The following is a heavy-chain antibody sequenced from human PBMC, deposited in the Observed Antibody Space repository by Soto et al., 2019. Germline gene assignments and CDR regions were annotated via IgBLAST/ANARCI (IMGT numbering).Heavy chain of an antibody. CDR3: ARAKAPLYSSSWYWFDP. CDR1: GGSLSSYD. J-gene: IGHJ5*02. D-gene: IGHD6-13*01. CDR2: IYYSGST. Sequence: SETLSLTCTVSGGSLSSYDLSWIRQPPGKGLEWIGYIYYSGSTNYNPSLKSRVTISVDTSKNQFSLKLSSVTAADTAVYYCARAKAPLYSSSWYWFDPWGQGTLVTVSS. V-gene: IGHV4-59*08.